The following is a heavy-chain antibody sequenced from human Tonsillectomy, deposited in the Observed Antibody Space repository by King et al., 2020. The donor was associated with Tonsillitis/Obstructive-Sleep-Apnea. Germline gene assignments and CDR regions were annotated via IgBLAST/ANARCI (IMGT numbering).Heavy chain of an antibody. V-gene: IGHV3-48*02. CDR3: ATENLRSLAY. CDR2: ISSSSSTI. J-gene: IGHJ4*02. D-gene: IGHD5-12*01. CDR1: GFTFSSYS. Sequence: VQLVESGGGLVQPGGSLRLSCAASGFTFSSYSMNWVRQAPGKGREWGSYISSSSSTIYYADSVKGRFTISRDNAKKALYLQMNSLRDEDTAVYYCATENLRSLAYWGQGTLVTVSS.